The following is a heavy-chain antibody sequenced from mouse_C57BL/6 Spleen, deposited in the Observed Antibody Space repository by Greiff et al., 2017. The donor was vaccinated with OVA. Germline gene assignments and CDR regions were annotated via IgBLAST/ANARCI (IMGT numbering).Heavy chain of an antibody. Sequence: VQLQQSGAELVKPGASVKMSCKASGYTFTTYPIEWMKQNHGKSLEWIGNFHPYNDDTKYNEKFKGKATLTVEKSSSTVYLELSRLTSDDSAVYYCARGGYGYDGNYYAMDYWGQGTSVTVSS. V-gene: IGHV1-47*01. CDR2: FHPYNDDT. CDR1: GYTFTTYP. D-gene: IGHD2-2*01. CDR3: ARGGYGYDGNYYAMDY. J-gene: IGHJ4*01.